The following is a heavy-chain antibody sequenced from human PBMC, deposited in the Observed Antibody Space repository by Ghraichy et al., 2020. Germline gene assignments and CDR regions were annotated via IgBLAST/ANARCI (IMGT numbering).Heavy chain of an antibody. V-gene: IGHV3-23*01. CDR2: ISGSGGST. CDR1: GFTFSSYA. D-gene: IGHD2-21*02. Sequence: GESLNISCAASGFTFSSYAMSWVRQAPGKGLEWVSAISGSGGSTYYADSVKGRFTISRDNSKNTLYLQMNSLRAEDTAVYYCEKVEHIVVVTAPFDYWGQGTLVTGSS. J-gene: IGHJ4*02. CDR3: EKVEHIVVVTAPFDY.